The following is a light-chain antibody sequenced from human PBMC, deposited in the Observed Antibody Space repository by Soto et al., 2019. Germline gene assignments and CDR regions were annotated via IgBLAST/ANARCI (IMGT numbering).Light chain of an antibody. CDR3: SSYTSSRTPV. J-gene: IGLJ3*02. Sequence: QSVLTQPASVSGSPGQSITISCTGTSRDVGGYSYVSWYQHHPGKAPKLMIYEVNNRPSRVSNRFSGSKSGNTASLTISGRQAEDEADYYCSSYTSSRTPVFGGGSKVTVL. CDR1: SRDVGGYSY. V-gene: IGLV2-14*01. CDR2: EVN.